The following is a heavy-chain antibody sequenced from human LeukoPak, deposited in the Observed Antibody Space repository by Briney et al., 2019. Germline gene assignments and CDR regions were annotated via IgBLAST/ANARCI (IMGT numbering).Heavy chain of an antibody. CDR2: ISSTSGTI. CDR3: ARDLWGTSGYRFDY. Sequence: GGSLRLSCAASGFTFSGYGMNWVRQAPGQGLEWVSYISSTSGTIYYADSVKGRFTISRDNAKTSLYLQMDSLRDEDTAVYYCARDLWGTSGYRFDYWGQGTLVTVSS. V-gene: IGHV3-48*02. CDR1: GFTFSGYG. J-gene: IGHJ4*02. D-gene: IGHD3-22*01.